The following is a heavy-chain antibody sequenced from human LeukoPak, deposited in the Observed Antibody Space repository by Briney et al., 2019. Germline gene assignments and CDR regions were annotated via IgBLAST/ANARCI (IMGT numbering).Heavy chain of an antibody. CDR1: GGSMSRSSYY. J-gene: IGHJ4*02. V-gene: IGHV4-39*01. D-gene: IGHD3-10*01. CDR2: IYYSGNT. CDR3: AAPDQGSMVRGAAFDY. Sequence: PSETLSLTCTVSGGSMSRSSYYWDWIRQPPGKGLEWIGSIYYSGNTYYNPSLKSRVTISEDTSKNQFSLKLSSVASADTAVYYCAAPDQGSMVRGAAFDYWGQGTLVTVSS.